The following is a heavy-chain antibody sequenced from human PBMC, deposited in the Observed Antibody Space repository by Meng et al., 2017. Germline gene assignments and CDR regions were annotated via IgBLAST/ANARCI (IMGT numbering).Heavy chain of an antibody. D-gene: IGHD5-24*01. V-gene: IGHV1-69*05. Sequence: SVKVFCKASGGTFSSYAISWVRQAPGQGLEWMGGIIPIFGTANYAQKFQGRVTITTDESTSTAYMELSSLRSEDTPVYYCAREALTMTETATIVGAFDIWGQGTMVTVSS. CDR2: IIPIFGTA. CDR1: GGTFSSYA. J-gene: IGHJ3*02. CDR3: AREALTMTETATIVGAFDI.